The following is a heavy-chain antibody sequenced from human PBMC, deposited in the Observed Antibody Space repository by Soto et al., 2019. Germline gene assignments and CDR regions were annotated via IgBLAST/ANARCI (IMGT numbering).Heavy chain of an antibody. CDR1: GYSFTSYW. Sequence: GESLKISCKGSGYSFTSYWISLVRQMPGKGLEWMGRIDPSDSYTNYSPSFQGHVTISADKSISTAYLQWSSLKASDTAMYYCARQGEKWEHYYGMDVWGQGTTVTVSS. J-gene: IGHJ6*02. CDR2: IDPSDSYT. V-gene: IGHV5-10-1*01. CDR3: ARQGEKWEHYYGMDV. D-gene: IGHD1-26*01.